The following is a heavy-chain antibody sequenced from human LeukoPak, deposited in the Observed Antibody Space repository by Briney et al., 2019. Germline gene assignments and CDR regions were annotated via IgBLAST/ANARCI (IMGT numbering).Heavy chain of an antibody. V-gene: IGHV1-69*01. CDR3: ARDRRGYSYGQTNDAFDI. CDR1: GGTFSSYA. D-gene: IGHD5-18*01. Sequence: SVKVSCKASGGTFSSYAISWVRQAPGQGLEWMGGIIPIFGTANYAQKFQGRVTITADESTSTAYMELSSLRSEDTAMYYCARDRRGYSYGQTNDAFDIWGQGTMVTVSS. J-gene: IGHJ3*02. CDR2: IIPIFGTA.